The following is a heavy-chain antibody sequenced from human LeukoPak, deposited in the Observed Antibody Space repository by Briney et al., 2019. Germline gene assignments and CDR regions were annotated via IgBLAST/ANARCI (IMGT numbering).Heavy chain of an antibody. CDR2: IYYSGST. CDR1: GVSISSYY. V-gene: IGHV4-59*01. D-gene: IGHD6-13*01. Sequence: PSETLSLTCTVSGVSISSYYWTWIRQPPGEGLEWIGYIYYSGSTNYNPSLKSRVTISVDTSKDQFSLKLSSVTAADTAVYYCARALQPGVYAFDIWGQGTMVTVSS. CDR3: ARALQPGVYAFDI. J-gene: IGHJ3*02.